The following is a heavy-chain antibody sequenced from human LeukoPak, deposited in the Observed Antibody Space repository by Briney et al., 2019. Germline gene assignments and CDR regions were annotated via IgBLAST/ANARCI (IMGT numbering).Heavy chain of an antibody. CDR2: IYHSGST. CDR1: GGSISSGGSS. Sequence: PSETLSLTCAVSGGSISSGGSSWSWIRQPPGKGLEWIGYIYHSGSTYYNPSLKSRVTISVDRSKNQFSLKLSSVTAADTAVYYCARSHYYDSSGYYYFDYWGQGTLVTVSS. CDR3: ARSHYYDSSGYYYFDY. D-gene: IGHD3-22*01. V-gene: IGHV4-30-2*01. J-gene: IGHJ4*02.